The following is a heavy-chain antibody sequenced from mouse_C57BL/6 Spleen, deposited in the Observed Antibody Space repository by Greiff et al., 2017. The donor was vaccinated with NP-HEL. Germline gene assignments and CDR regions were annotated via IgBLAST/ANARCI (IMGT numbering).Heavy chain of an antibody. D-gene: IGHD2-3*01. CDR2: IYPGDGDT. J-gene: IGHJ2*01. V-gene: IGHV1-82*01. Sequence: VHLVESGPELVKPGASVKISCKASGYAFSSSWMNWVKQRPGKGLEWIGRIYPGDGDTNYNGKFKGKATLTADKSSSTAYMQLSSLTSEDSAVYFCARSPDGYYGGFFDYWGQGTTLTVSS. CDR3: ARSPDGYYGGFFDY. CDR1: GYAFSSSW.